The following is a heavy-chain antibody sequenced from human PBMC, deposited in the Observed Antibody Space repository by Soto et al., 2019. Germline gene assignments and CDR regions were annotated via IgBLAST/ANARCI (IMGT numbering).Heavy chain of an antibody. CDR3: ARDVEGTWVDFWSGYYSDY. Sequence: EVQLVESGGGLVQPGGSLRLSCAASGFTFSSYWMSWVRQAPGKGLEWVANIKQDGSEKYYVDSVKGRFTISRDNAKNSLYLQMNSLRAEDTAVYYCARDVEGTWVDFWSGYYSDYWGQGTLVTVSS. V-gene: IGHV3-7*01. CDR1: GFTFSSYW. CDR2: IKQDGSEK. D-gene: IGHD3-3*01. J-gene: IGHJ4*02.